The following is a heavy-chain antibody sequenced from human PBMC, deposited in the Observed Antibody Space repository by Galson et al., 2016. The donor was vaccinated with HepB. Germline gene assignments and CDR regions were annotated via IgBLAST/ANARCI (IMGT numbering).Heavy chain of an antibody. CDR1: GYTFTGFD. V-gene: IGHV1-8*01. CDR3: ARGIL. J-gene: IGHJ3*01. Sequence: SCKASGYTFTGFDINWVRQASGQGLEWMGWMSPSSGATGYAQKFQGRVTMTRDTSISTAYMELSSLRSEDTAVYYCARGILWGQGTMVTVSS. CDR2: MSPSSGAT.